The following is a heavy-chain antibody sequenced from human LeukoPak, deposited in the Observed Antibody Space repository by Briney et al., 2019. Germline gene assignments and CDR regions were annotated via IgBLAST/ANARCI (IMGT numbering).Heavy chain of an antibody. CDR1: GFTVSSNY. D-gene: IGHD2-21*02. CDR3: ARGVDSDCSFDY. Sequence: GGSLRLSCAASGFTVSSNYMSWVRQAPGKGLEWVSVIYSGGSTYYADSVKGRFTISRDNSKNTLYLQMNSLRAEDTAVYYCARGVDSDCSFDYWGQGTLVTVSS. CDR2: IYSGGST. J-gene: IGHJ4*02. V-gene: IGHV3-53*01.